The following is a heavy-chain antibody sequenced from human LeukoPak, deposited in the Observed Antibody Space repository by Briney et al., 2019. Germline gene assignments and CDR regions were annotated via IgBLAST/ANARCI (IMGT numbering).Heavy chain of an antibody. D-gene: IGHD3-22*01. Sequence: VKASCKASGGTFSSYAISWVRQAPGQGLESMGRIIPILGIANYAQKFQGRVTITADKSTSTAYMELSSLRSEDTAVYYCARDPRSYDSSGYYPNDYWGQGTLVTVSS. V-gene: IGHV1-69*04. CDR3: ARDPRSYDSSGYYPNDY. CDR2: IIPILGIA. J-gene: IGHJ4*02. CDR1: GGTFSSYA.